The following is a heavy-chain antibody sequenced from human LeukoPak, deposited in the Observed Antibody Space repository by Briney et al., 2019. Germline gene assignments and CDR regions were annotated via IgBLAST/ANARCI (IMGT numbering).Heavy chain of an antibody. CDR2: IYYSGST. D-gene: IGHD5-18*01. V-gene: IGHV4-61*10. CDR1: GGSISSGSYY. CDR3: ARSRGYSYGRLGYFDY. Sequence: PSETLSLTCTVSGGSISSGSYYWSWIRQPAGKGLEWIGYIYYSGSTNYNPSLKSRVTISVDTSKNQFSLKLSSVTAADTAVYYCARSRGYSYGRLGYFDYWGQGTLVTVSS. J-gene: IGHJ4*02.